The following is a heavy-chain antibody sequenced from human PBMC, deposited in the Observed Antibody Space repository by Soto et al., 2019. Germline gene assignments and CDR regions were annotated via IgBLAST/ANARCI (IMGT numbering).Heavy chain of an antibody. D-gene: IGHD3-10*01. CDR2: IGTDGDT. Sequence: EVQLVESGGGLVQPGGSLRLSCAGSGFSFSTYDMHWVRQAPGKGLECVSSIGTDGDTYYEDSVRVQFTISRENAKNSYYLEMKNLRVGDTAVYYYSRWFGTTSYGMDVWGRGTTVTVSS. CDR3: SRWFGTTSYGMDV. J-gene: IGHJ6*02. V-gene: IGHV3-13*01. CDR1: GFSFSTYD.